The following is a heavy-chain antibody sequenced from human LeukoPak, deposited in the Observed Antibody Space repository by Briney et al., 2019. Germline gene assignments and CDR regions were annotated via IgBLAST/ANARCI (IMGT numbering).Heavy chain of an antibody. V-gene: IGHV4-39*07. CDR3: ARVVAAAVNNWFDP. J-gene: IGHJ5*02. D-gene: IGHD6-13*01. Sequence: SETLSLTCTVSGGSISSSSYYWGWIRQPPGKGLEWIGSIYYSGSTYYNPSLKSRVTISVDTSKNQLSLKLSSVTAADTAVYYCARVVAAAVNNWFDPWGQGTLVTVSS. CDR1: GGSISSSSYY. CDR2: IYYSGST.